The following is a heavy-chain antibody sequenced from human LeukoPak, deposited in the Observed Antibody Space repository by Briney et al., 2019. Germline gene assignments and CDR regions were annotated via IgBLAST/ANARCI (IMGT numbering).Heavy chain of an antibody. CDR3: TRDHFHFDWLLDY. D-gene: IGHD3-9*01. Sequence: GGSLRLSCTASGFTFGDYAMSWVRQAPGKGLEWVGFIRSKAYGGTTEYAASVKGRFTISRDDSKSIAYLQMNSLKTEDTAVYYCTRDHFHFDWLLDYWGQGTLVTVSS. CDR1: GFTFGDYA. V-gene: IGHV3-49*04. J-gene: IGHJ4*02. CDR2: IRSKAYGGTT.